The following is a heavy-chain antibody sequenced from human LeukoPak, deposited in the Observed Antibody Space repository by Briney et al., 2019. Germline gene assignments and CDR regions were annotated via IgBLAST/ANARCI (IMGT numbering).Heavy chain of an antibody. J-gene: IGHJ4*02. CDR1: GFTFSSYG. Sequence: QPGRSLRLSCAASGFTFSSYGMHWVRQAPGKGLEWVAVIWYDGSNKYYADSVKGRFAISRDNSKNTLYLQMNSLRAEATAVYYCANQAKWGQGTLVTVSS. CDR3: ANQAK. V-gene: IGHV3-33*06. CDR2: IWYDGSNK.